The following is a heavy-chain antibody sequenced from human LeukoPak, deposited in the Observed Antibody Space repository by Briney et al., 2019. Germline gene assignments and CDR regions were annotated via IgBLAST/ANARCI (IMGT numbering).Heavy chain of an antibody. CDR1: GGSFSGYY. V-gene: IGHV4-34*01. CDR3: ARGLEDIVVVPAAMPGGAFDY. CDR2: INHSGST. Sequence: SETLSLTCAVYGGSFSGYYWSWIRQPPGKGLEWIGEINHSGSTNYNPSLKSRVTISVDTSKNQFSLKLSSVTAADTAVYYCARGLEDIVVVPAAMPGGAFDYWGQGTLVTVSS. J-gene: IGHJ4*02. D-gene: IGHD2-2*01.